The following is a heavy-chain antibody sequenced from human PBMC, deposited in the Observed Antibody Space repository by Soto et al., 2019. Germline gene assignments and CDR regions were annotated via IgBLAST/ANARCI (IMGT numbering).Heavy chain of an antibody. J-gene: IGHJ3*01. CDR2: MAPFSGNT. Sequence: QVQLVQSGAEVKKPGASVKVACKASGYTFTSFDISWLRQAAGQGLEWMGWMAPFSGNTGSAQKFQGRITMTRNTSITTAYMELTGLTSDETAVYYCARGLRTGGTCYGLTFGLWGQGTVVTVSS. CDR3: ARGLRTGGTCYGLTFGL. V-gene: IGHV1-8*01. CDR1: GYTFTSFD. D-gene: IGHD2-8*02.